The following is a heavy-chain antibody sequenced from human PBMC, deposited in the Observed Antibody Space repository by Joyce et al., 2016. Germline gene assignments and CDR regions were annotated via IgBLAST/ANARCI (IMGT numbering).Heavy chain of an antibody. Sequence: EVRLLETGGGLVQPGGSIRLSCSASGFSFSNYMFSWVRLAPGQGLEWVASVGPRGTRFTSDSVKGRFIISRENHNKMLYLEMRDLRVEDTAIYYCVKDLDRAPTEDPHWGQGTQV. J-gene: IGHJ4*02. D-gene: IGHD3/OR15-3a*01. CDR1: GFSFSNYM. V-gene: IGHV3-23*01. CDR3: VKDLDRAPTEDPH. CDR2: VGPRGTR.